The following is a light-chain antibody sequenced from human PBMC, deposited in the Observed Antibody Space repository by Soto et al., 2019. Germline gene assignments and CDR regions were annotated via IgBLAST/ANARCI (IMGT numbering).Light chain of an antibody. V-gene: IGKV3-20*01. Sequence: EIVLTQTPGTLSLSPGERATLSCRASQSVSSIYLAWYQQKPGQAPRLLIYDASSRATGIPDRFSGSGSGTDFTLTISRLEPEDFAVYYCQQYGSSPGTFGQGTKVEVK. CDR2: DAS. J-gene: IGKJ1*01. CDR3: QQYGSSPGT. CDR1: QSVSSIY.